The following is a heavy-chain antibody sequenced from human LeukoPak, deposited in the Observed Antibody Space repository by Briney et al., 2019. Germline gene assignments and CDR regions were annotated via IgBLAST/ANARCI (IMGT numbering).Heavy chain of an antibody. CDR1: GFTFSSYW. V-gene: IGHV3-7*01. Sequence: GVSLRLSCAASGFTFSSYWMSWVRQAPGKGLEWVANIKQDGSEKYYVDSVKGRFTISRDNAKNSLYLQMNSLRAEDTAVYYCARDRDTAMVTDAFDIWGQGTMVTVSS. CDR3: ARDRDTAMVTDAFDI. CDR2: IKQDGSEK. D-gene: IGHD5-18*01. J-gene: IGHJ3*02.